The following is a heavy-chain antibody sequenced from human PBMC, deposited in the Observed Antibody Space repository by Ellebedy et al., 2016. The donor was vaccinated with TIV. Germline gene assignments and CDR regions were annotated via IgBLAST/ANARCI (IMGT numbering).Heavy chain of an antibody. D-gene: IGHD6-13*01. CDR1: GFTFNKYA. J-gene: IGHJ5*02. CDR2: VRYDGNER. Sequence: GESLKISCEASGFTFNKYAMYWVRQAPGKGLEWVAFVRYDGNERYYADSVKGRFTISRDNSDNTLYLQMNSLRTEDTAVYYCAKSPLSSWFPWFDPWGQGTLVTVSA. V-gene: IGHV3-30*02. CDR3: AKSPLSSWFPWFDP.